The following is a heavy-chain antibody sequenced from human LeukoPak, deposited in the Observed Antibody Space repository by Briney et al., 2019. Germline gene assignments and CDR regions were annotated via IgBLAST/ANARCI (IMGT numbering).Heavy chain of an antibody. D-gene: IGHD6-13*01. J-gene: IGHJ4*02. Sequence: SQTLSLTCAISGDSVSSNSAAWNWIRQSPSRGLEWLGRTYYRSKWYTDYTVAVKSRITINPDTYQKQYSLQLQYVTPEDKAVYHCPREGIEAARPPTMSIDYWGEGTLVTVSS. CDR2: TYYRSKWYT. CDR1: GDSVSSNSAA. V-gene: IGHV6-1*01. CDR3: PREGIEAARPPTMSIDY.